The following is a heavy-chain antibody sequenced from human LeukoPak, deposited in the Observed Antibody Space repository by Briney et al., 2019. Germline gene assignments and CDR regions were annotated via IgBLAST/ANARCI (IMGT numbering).Heavy chain of an antibody. CDR2: INHSGST. V-gene: IGHV4-34*01. Sequence: SETLSLTCAVYGGSFSGYYWSWIRQPPGKGLEWIGEINHSGSTNYNPSLKSRVTISVDTSKNQSSLKLSSVTAADTAVYYCARGRDGYNSSLDYWGQGTLVTVSS. J-gene: IGHJ4*02. D-gene: IGHD5-24*01. CDR1: GGSFSGYY. CDR3: ARGRDGYNSSLDY.